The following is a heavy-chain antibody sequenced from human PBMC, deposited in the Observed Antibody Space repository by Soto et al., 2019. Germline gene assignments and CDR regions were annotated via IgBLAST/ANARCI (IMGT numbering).Heavy chain of an antibody. V-gene: IGHV4-31*03. CDR1: GGSISSGGYY. CDR2: IYYSGST. CDR3: ARSTKARVRFDY. D-gene: IGHD1-26*01. J-gene: IGHJ4*02. Sequence: SETLSLTCTVSGGSISSGGYYWSWIRQHPGKGLEWIGYIYYSGSTYCNPSLKSRVTISVDTSKNQFSLKLSSVTAADTAVYYCARSTKARVRFDYWGQGTLVTVSS.